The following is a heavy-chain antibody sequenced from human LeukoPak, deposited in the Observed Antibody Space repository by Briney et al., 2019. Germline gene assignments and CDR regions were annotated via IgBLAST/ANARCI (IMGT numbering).Heavy chain of an antibody. V-gene: IGHV3-21*01. D-gene: IGHD3-10*02. Sequence: GGSLRLSCAASGFTFSSYSMNWVRQAPGKGLEWVSSISSSSSYIFYADSVKGRFTISRDNAKNSLYLQMNSLRAEDTAVYYCAELGITMIGGVWGKGTTVTVSS. CDR2: ISSSSSYI. CDR1: GFTFSSYS. CDR3: AELGITMIGGV. J-gene: IGHJ6*04.